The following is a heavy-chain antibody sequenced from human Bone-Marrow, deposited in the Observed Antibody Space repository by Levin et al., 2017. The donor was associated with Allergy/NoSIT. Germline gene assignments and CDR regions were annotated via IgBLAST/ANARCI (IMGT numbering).Heavy chain of an antibody. CDR1: GFTFTDYA. J-gene: IGHJ4*02. Sequence: GGSLRLSCATSGFTFTDYAMNWVRQAPGEGLEWVSHISGSGDVTSYADSVKGRFTVSKDFSKNTLYLQMNSLRAEDTAIYYCAKDRYCVGGICPVDYWGQGTLVTVSS. V-gene: IGHV3-23*01. D-gene: IGHD2-8*02. CDR2: ISGSGDVT. CDR3: AKDRYCVGGICPVDY.